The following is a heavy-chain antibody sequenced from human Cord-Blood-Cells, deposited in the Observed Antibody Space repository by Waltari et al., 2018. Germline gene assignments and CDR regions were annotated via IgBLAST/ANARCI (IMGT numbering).Heavy chain of an antibody. D-gene: IGHD4-17*01. CDR3: ARDFQYYGGNYYYGMDV. Sequence: QVQLVQSGAAVKKPGASVKVAGKASGYTFPAYYMHWVRQAPGQWLEWMEWINPNSGATNYAQKSQGRVTMTRDTSISTAYMELSKLRSDDTAVYYCARDFQYYGGNYYYGMDVWGQGTTVTFSS. J-gene: IGHJ6*02. CDR1: GYTFPAYY. V-gene: IGHV1-2*02. CDR2: INPNSGAT.